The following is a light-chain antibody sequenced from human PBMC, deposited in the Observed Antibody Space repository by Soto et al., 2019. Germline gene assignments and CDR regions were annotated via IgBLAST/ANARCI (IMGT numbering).Light chain of an antibody. J-gene: IGKJ5*01. CDR3: QQRSNWPPVIT. Sequence: EFVLTQSPATLSLSPGERATLSCRASQSVSSYLAWYQQKPGQAPRLLIYDASNRATGIPARFSGSGSGTDFTLTISSLEPEDFAVYYCQQRSNWPPVITFGQGTRLEIK. V-gene: IGKV3-11*01. CDR2: DAS. CDR1: QSVSSY.